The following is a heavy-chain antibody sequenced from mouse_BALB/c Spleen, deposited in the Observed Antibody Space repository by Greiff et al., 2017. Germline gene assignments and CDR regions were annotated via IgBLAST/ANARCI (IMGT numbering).Heavy chain of an antibody. Sequence: VHLVESGAELVRPGTSVKISCKASGYTFTNYWLGWVKQRPGHGLEWIGDIYPGGGYTNYNEKFKGKATLTADTSSSTAYMQLSSLTSEDSAVYFCAAGGNGDYWGQGTTLTVSS. CDR3: AAGGNGDY. D-gene: IGHD2-1*01. V-gene: IGHV1-63*02. CDR2: IYPGGGYT. J-gene: IGHJ2*01. CDR1: GYTFTNYW.